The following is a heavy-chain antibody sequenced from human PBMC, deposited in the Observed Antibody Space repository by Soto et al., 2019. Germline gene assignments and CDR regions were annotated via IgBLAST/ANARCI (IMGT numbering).Heavy chain of an antibody. CDR3: ARMDGSGSYLYYFDY. CDR2: IYYSGST. V-gene: IGHV4-59*08. CDR1: GGSISSYY. D-gene: IGHD3-10*01. Sequence: SETLSLTCTVSGGSISSYYWSWIRQPPGKGLEWIGSIYYSGSTNYNPSLKSRVTISVDTSKNQFSLKLSSVTAADTAVYYCARMDGSGSYLYYFDYWGQGTLVTVSS. J-gene: IGHJ4*02.